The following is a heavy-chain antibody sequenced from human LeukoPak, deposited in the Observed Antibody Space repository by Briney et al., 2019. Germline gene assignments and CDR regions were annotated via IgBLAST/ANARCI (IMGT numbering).Heavy chain of an antibody. J-gene: IGHJ4*02. Sequence: GASVKVSCKASGYTFTSYDTNWVRQATGQGLEWMGWMNPNSGNTGYAQKFQGRVTMTRNTSISTAYMELSSLRSEETAVYYCARRNTAIIDYWGQGTLVTVSS. V-gene: IGHV1-8*01. CDR1: GYTFTSYD. D-gene: IGHD5-18*01. CDR2: MNPNSGNT. CDR3: ARRNTAIIDY.